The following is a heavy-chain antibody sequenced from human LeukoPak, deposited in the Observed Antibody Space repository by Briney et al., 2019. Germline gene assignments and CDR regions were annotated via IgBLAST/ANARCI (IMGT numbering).Heavy chain of an antibody. CDR2: LSRGGSTT. Sequence: PGGSLRLSCAGTGFAFNMFAIDWVRQAPGKGPEWVSGLSRGGSTTNYADSVKGRFTISRDKSQNSVFLQLNSLRPEDTAVYYCARQQRIRHCSEGVCTEGYYFDYWGQGTLVTVSS. CDR3: ARQQRIRHCSEGVCTEGYYFDY. V-gene: IGHV3-23*01. J-gene: IGHJ4*02. D-gene: IGHD2-15*01. CDR1: GFAFNMFA.